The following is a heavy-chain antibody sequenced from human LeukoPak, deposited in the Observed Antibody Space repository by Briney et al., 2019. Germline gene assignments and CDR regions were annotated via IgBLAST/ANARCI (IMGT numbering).Heavy chain of an antibody. V-gene: IGHV3-23*01. Sequence: PGGSLRLSCEASVITFSNYGMNWVRQAPGKGLEWIAGISGSGGGTNYADSVQGRFTISRDNPKNTLYLQINSLRAEDTDVYFCAKRGVVIRVFLVGFHKEAYYFDSWGQGALVTVSS. J-gene: IGHJ4*02. CDR3: AKRGVVIRVFLVGFHKEAYYFDS. D-gene: IGHD2-21*01. CDR2: ISGSGGGT. CDR1: VITFSNYG.